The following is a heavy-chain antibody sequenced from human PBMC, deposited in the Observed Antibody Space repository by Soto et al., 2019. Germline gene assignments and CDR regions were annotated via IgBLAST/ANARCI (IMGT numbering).Heavy chain of an antibody. V-gene: IGHV3-73*01. CDR3: TKSSYFAAFDI. CDR1: VITFSGSA. CDR2: IRSKANSYAT. J-gene: IGHJ3*02. D-gene: IGHD3-3*01. Sequence: EVQLVESGGGEVQPGGSLKLSCAASVITFSGSAMHLVRQASGKGLEWVGRIRSKANSYATEYAASVDGRFTISRDDSKNTAYLHMNRLKTEDTAVYYWTKSSYFAAFDIWSQGTMVTVSS.